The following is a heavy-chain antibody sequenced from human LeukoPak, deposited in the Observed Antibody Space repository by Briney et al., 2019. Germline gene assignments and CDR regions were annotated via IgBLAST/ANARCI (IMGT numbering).Heavy chain of an antibody. CDR3: ARARSRYPTVDY. D-gene: IGHD6-13*01. CDR2: ISSSGGTT. Sequence: GGSLRLSCAASGFTFSTYAVNWVRQAPGKGLEWVSAISSSGGTTYYADSVKGRFSISRDNSKNTLYLRMNSLRAEDTAIYYCARARSRYPTVDYWGQGALVTVAS. V-gene: IGHV3-23*01. CDR1: GFTFSTYA. J-gene: IGHJ4*02.